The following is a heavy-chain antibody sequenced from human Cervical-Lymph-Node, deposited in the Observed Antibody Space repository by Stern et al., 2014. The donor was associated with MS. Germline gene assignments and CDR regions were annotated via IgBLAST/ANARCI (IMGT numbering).Heavy chain of an antibody. Sequence: QVQLLEAGPRLLKPSQTLSLTFTVSGGTISRVGSYWSWIRQHPEKGLECICLVYYGGSTVYNPSLMSLVSILVDTSRSQFSLRLTSVTAADTAVYYCAREGIVGTVEYWGQGTPVTVSS. CDR3: AREGIVGTVEY. D-gene: IGHD1-26*01. V-gene: IGHV4-31*01. CDR1: GGTISRVGSY. J-gene: IGHJ4*02. CDR2: VYYGGST.